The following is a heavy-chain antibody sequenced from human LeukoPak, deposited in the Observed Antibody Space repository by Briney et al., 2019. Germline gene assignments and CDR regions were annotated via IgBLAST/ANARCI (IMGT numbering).Heavy chain of an antibody. D-gene: IGHD3-3*01. CDR2: ISGSGGST. Sequence: GGSLRLSCAASGFTFSNNAMSWVRQAPGKGLEWVSVISGSGGSTYYADSVKGRFTISRDNSKNTLYLQMNSLRAEDTAVYYCAKYPYHDFWSGYSYFFDYWGQGTLVTVSS. V-gene: IGHV3-23*01. CDR1: GFTFSNNA. CDR3: AKYPYHDFWSGYSYFFDY. J-gene: IGHJ4*02.